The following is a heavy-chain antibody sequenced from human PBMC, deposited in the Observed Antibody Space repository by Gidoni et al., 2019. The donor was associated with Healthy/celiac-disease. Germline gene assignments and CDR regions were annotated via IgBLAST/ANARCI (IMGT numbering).Heavy chain of an antibody. V-gene: IGHV4-59*01. J-gene: IGHJ4*02. CDR2: IYYSGST. Sequence: QVQLQESGPGLVTPSETLSLTCTVSGGSISSYYWSWIRQPPGKGLEWIGYIYYSGSTNYNPSLKSRVTISVDTSKNQFSLKLSSVTAADTAVYYCARGLKGGVGATQRIFDYWGQGTLVTVSS. CDR1: GGSISSYY. CDR3: ARGLKGGVGATQRIFDY. D-gene: IGHD1-26*01.